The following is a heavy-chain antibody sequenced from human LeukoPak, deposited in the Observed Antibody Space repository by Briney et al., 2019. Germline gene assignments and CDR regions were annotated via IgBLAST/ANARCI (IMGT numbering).Heavy chain of an antibody. D-gene: IGHD6-13*01. CDR2: IYYSGST. V-gene: IGHV4-39*01. J-gene: IGHJ4*02. CDR3: ARLDTDLPLIAAAGLIDY. Sequence: PSETLSLTCTVSGGSISRTSYYWGWIRQPPGKGLEWIGNIYYSGSTYYNPSLKSRVTISVDTSKNQFSLKLSSVTAADTAVYYCARLDTDLPLIAAAGLIDYWGQGTLVTVSS. CDR1: GGSISRTSYY.